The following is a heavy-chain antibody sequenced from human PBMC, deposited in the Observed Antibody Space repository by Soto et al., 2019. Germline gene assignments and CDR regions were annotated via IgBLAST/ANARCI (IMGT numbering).Heavy chain of an antibody. J-gene: IGHJ3*02. CDR2: IYPGDSDT. CDR3: AGRIAAAGLSVDAFDI. D-gene: IGHD6-13*01. CDR1: GYSFTSYC. V-gene: IGHV5-51*01. Sequence: VESLKISCKGSGYSFTSYCIGWVRQMPGKGLEWMGIIYPGDSDTRYSPSFQGQVTISADKSISTAYLQWSSLKASDTAMYYCAGRIAAAGLSVDAFDIWGQGTMVTVSS.